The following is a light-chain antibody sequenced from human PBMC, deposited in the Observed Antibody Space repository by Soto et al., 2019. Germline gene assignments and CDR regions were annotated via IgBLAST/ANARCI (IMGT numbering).Light chain of an antibody. J-gene: IGKJ1*01. CDR3: QQYHSAPRS. CDR1: QSVTSGY. CDR2: GAS. V-gene: IGKV3-20*01. Sequence: EIVLTQSPGTLSLSPGERAILSCRASQSVTSGYLAWYQQKPGQAPRLLIHGASTRATGVPDRFSGSGSGTDFTLTIRRLEPEDFAVYYCQQYHSAPRSFGQGTKVEIK.